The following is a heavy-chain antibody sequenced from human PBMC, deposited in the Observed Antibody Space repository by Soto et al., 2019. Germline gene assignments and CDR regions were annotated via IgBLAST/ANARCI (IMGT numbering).Heavy chain of an antibody. Sequence: EVQLVESGGGLVQPGGSLRLSCAASGFTFSRYWMSWVRQAPGKGLEWVGNMKPDGSQIYYVESVKGRFTISRDNAKNSLYLQMNNLRAEDTAVYYCSKDFQGSLKYHFDAWGQGTLVSVSS. CDR3: SKDFQGSLKYHFDA. CDR1: GFTFSRYW. CDR2: MKPDGSQI. D-gene: IGHD3-10*01. V-gene: IGHV3-7*04. J-gene: IGHJ4*02.